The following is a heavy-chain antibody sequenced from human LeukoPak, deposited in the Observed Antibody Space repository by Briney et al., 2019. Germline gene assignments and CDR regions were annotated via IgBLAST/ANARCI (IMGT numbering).Heavy chain of an antibody. V-gene: IGHV3-15*07. CDR3: GDFYNSGSYYP. CDR1: GLTFSDVW. Sequence: GGSLRLSCAASGLTFSDVWMNWVRQAPGKGLEWVGRILSNAAGATTDYTAPVKGRFTISRDDSKNILYLEMNSLRTEDTAAYYCGDFYNSGSYYPWGQGTLVTVSS. D-gene: IGHD3-10*01. CDR2: ILSNAAGATT. J-gene: IGHJ5*02.